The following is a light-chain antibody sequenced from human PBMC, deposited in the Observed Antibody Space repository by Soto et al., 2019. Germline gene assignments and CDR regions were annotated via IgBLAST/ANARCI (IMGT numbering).Light chain of an antibody. Sequence: EIVLTQSPGTLSLSSGERATLSCRASQSVRSNYLAWYQQKPGQAPRLLIYGASSRATGIPDRFGGSGSGTYFTLTISKLDPEDFAVYFCQQYARSPLTFGGGAKVEIK. V-gene: IGKV3-20*01. CDR1: QSVRSNY. CDR2: GAS. CDR3: QQYARSPLT. J-gene: IGKJ4*01.